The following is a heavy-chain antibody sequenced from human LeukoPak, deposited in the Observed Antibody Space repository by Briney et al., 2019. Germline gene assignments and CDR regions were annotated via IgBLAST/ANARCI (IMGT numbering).Heavy chain of an antibody. CDR3: AASSYFGVLDI. D-gene: IGHD2-8*01. V-gene: IGHV5-51*01. J-gene: IGHJ3*02. CDR1: GFSFTDYW. CDR2: IFPDDSDT. Sequence: PGESLKISCEGSGFSFTDYWIGWVRQMPGKGFEWMGIIFPDDSDTRYSPSFQGRATISADKSISTAYVQLSSLKASDTAMYYCAASSYFGVLDIWGRGTVVTVSS.